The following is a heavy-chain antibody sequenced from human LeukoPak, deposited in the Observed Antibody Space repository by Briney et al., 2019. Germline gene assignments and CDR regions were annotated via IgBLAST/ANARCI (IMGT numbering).Heavy chain of an antibody. D-gene: IGHD3-16*01. V-gene: IGHV4-4*07. J-gene: IGHJ1*01. Sequence: SETLSLTCTVSGGSISSYYWSWIRQPAGKGLEWIGRIYTSGSTNYNPSLKSRVTISVDKSKNQFSLKLISVTAADTAIYYCARVRGDFETDWGQGTLVTVSS. CDR2: IYTSGST. CDR3: ARVRGDFETD. CDR1: GGSISSYY.